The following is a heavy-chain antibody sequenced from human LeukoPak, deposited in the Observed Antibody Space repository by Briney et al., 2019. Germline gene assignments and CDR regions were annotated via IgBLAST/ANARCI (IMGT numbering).Heavy chain of an antibody. Sequence: GGSLRLSCAASGFTFSSYAMSWVRQAPGKGLEWVSAISGSGGSTYYADSVKGRFTISRDNSKNTLYLQMNSLRAEDTAVYYCAKGAYYYDSSGYYYFDYWGQGTLVTVSS. D-gene: IGHD3-22*01. CDR1: GFTFSSYA. CDR3: AKGAYYYDSSGYYYFDY. CDR2: ISGSGGST. V-gene: IGHV3-23*01. J-gene: IGHJ4*02.